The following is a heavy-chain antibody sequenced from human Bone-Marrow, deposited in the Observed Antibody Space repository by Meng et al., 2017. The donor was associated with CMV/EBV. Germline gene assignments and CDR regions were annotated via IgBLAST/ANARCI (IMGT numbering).Heavy chain of an antibody. D-gene: IGHD1-26*01. V-gene: IGHV3-53*01. CDR3: ARDGGGVLLDAFDI. CDR1: GFTVSSNY. J-gene: IGHJ3*02. Sequence: GESLKISCAASGFTVSSNYMSWVRQAPGKGLEWVSTFYTGGGTYYADSVKGRFAISRDNSKNTLYLQMNSLRGEDTAVYYCARDGGGVLLDAFDIWGQGTMVTVSS. CDR2: FYTGGGT.